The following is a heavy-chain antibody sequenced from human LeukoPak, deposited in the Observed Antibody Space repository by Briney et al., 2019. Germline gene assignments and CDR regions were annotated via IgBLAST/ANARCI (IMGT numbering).Heavy chain of an antibody. CDR3: AKNLCGSTWCRPPYDY. D-gene: IGHD6-13*01. CDR1: GFTFSSYA. V-gene: IGHV3-23*01. Sequence: PGGSLRLSCAASGFTFSSYAMSWVRQAPGKGLEWVSALSGIGDSTYYADSVKGRFTISRDNSKNTPYLQMNSLRAEDTAVYYCAKNLCGSTWCRPPYDYWGQGTLVTVSS. CDR2: LSGIGDST. J-gene: IGHJ4*02.